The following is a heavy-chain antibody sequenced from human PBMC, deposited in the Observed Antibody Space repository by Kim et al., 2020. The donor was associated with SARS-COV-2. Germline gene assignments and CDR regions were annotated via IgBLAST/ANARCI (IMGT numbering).Heavy chain of an antibody. V-gene: IGHV3-74*03. Sequence: GGSLRLSCAASGFTFSSFWIHWVRQGPGKGLEWVSGISGDGSSKSDADSVKGRFTISRDNAKNTVYLQMNSLRAEDTAIYFCARDLQSTSADYYFDYWGQGILVTVSS. D-gene: IGHD2-2*01. CDR1: GFTFSSFW. J-gene: IGHJ4*02. CDR3: ARDLQSTSADYYFDY. CDR2: ISGDGSSK.